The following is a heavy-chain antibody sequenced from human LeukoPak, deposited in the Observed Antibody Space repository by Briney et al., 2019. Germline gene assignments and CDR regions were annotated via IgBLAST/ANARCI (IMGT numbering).Heavy chain of an antibody. D-gene: IGHD4-23*01. CDR3: ASPPPDYGGNSWRPYFDY. CDR2: ISGSGGST. J-gene: IGHJ4*02. V-gene: IGHV3-23*01. Sequence: GGSLRLSCAASGFTFSSYAMSWVRQAPGKGLEWVSAISGSGGSTYYADSVKGRFTISRDNSKNTLCLQMNSLRAEDTAVYYCASPPPDYGGNSWRPYFDYWGQGTLVTVSS. CDR1: GFTFSSYA.